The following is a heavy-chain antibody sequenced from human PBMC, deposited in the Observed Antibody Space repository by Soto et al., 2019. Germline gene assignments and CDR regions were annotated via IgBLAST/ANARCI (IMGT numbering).Heavy chain of an antibody. CDR2: ISSHGGGTQ. J-gene: IGHJ5*02. V-gene: IGHV3-30*03. Sequence: LRLSCVASGLTFANYGMHWVRQAPGKGLEWVALISSHGGGTQLYADSVKGRFTISRDNSKNTLYLDMNNLRPEDTAVYYCARSGYSATNWFDPWGQGTLVTVSS. CDR3: ARSGYSATNWFDP. D-gene: IGHD3-3*01. CDR1: GLTFANYG.